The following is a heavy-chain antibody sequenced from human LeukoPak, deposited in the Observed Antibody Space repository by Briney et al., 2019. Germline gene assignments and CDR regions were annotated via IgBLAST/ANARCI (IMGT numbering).Heavy chain of an antibody. Sequence: KPSQTLSLTCTVSGGSISSGSYYWSWIRQPAGKGLEWIVRIYTSGSTNYNPSLKSRVTISVDTSKNQFSLKLSSVTAADTAVYYCARTTRLPYCSSTSCYTGNRGAFDIWGQGTMVTVSS. D-gene: IGHD2-2*02. V-gene: IGHV4-61*02. CDR2: IYTSGST. CDR3: ARTTRLPYCSSTSCYTGNRGAFDI. CDR1: GGSISSGSYY. J-gene: IGHJ3*02.